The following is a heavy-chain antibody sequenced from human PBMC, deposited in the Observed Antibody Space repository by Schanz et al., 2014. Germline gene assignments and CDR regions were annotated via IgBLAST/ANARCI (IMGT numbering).Heavy chain of an antibody. D-gene: IGHD2-15*01. CDR1: GFTFSDYS. V-gene: IGHV3-23*04. J-gene: IGHJ5*01. CDR2: ISSGGGST. CDR3: AKTPREYCNYDNCPNWFDS. Sequence: EVQLVESGGGWVQPGGSLRLSCAASGFTFSDYSMNWVRQAPGKGPEWVSSISSGGGSTYYADSVKGRFTISRDNSKNMLYLQMNSLRAEDTAVYYCAKTPREYCNYDNCPNWFDSWGQGTLVTVSS.